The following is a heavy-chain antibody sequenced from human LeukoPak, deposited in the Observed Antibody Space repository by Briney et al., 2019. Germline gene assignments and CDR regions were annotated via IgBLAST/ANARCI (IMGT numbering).Heavy chain of an antibody. CDR2: ISYDGSNK. Sequence: GGSLRLSCAASGFTFSSYGMHWVRQAPGKGLEWVAVISYDGSNKYYADSVKGRFTISRDSAKNSLYLQMNSLRAEDTAVYYCATVDYPDYWGQGTLVTVSS. CDR1: GFTFSSYG. D-gene: IGHD5-12*01. J-gene: IGHJ4*02. V-gene: IGHV3-30*03. CDR3: ATVDYPDY.